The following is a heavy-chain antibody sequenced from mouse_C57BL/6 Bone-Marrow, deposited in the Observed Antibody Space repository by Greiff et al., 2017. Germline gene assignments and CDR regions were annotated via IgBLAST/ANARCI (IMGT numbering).Heavy chain of an antibody. CDR3: ARKNYEYASYYFDY. CDR2: ISDGGSYT. CDR1: GFTFSSYA. Sequence: EVQGVESGGGLVKPGGSLKLSCAASGFTFSSYAMSWVRQTPEKRLEWVATISDGGSYTYYPDNVKGRFTISRDNAKNNMYLQMSHLKSEDTAMYYCARKNYEYASYYFDYWGQGTTLTVSS. J-gene: IGHJ2*01. D-gene: IGHD2-4*01. V-gene: IGHV5-4*01.